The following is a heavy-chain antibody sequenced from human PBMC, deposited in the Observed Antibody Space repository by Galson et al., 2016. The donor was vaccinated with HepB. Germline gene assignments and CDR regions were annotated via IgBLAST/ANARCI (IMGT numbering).Heavy chain of an antibody. V-gene: IGHV4-31*03. CDR1: GGSISSGGYY. CDR3: ASGAGMVTEIDY. CDR2: IYYSGST. D-gene: IGHD5-18*01. J-gene: IGHJ4*02. Sequence: TLSLTCIVSGGSISSGGYYWSWIRQHPGKGLEWIGYIYYSGSTYYNPSLISRVTISVDTSKNQFSLRLSSVTAADTAVYYCASGAGMVTEIDYWGQGTLVTVSS.